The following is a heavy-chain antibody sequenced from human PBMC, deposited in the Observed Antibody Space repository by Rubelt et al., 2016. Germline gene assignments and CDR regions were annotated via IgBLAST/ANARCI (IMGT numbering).Heavy chain of an antibody. Sequence: QVQLVQSGAEVKKPGASVKVSCKASGYTFTSYYMHWVRQAPGQGLEWMGIINPSGGSTSYAQKFQGRVTMTRDTSTSTVYMALSSLRSEDTAVYYCARTKTVEMATIPLAYWGQGTLVTVSS. J-gene: IGHJ4*02. D-gene: IGHD5-24*01. CDR3: ARTKTVEMATIPLAY. V-gene: IGHV1-46*01. CDR1: GYTFTSYY. CDR2: INPSGGST.